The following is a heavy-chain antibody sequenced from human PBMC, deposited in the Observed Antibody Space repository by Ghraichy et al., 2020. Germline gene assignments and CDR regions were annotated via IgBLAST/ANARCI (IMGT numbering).Heavy chain of an antibody. CDR2: ISGSGGST. V-gene: IGHV3-23*01. D-gene: IGHD5-12*01. CDR1: GFTFSSYA. CDR3: AKDRNIVATEGFDY. J-gene: IGHJ4*02. Sequence: SCAASGFTFSSYAMSWVRQAPGKGLEWVSAISGSGGSTYYADSVKGRFTIYRDNSKNTLYLQMNSLRAEDTAVYYCAKDRNIVATEGFDYWGQGTLVTVSS.